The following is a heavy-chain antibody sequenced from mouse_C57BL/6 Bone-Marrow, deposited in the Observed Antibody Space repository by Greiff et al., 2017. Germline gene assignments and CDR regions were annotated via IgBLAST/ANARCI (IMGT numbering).Heavy chain of an antibody. CDR3: ARDSYYPYYAMDY. V-gene: IGHV14-3*01. D-gene: IGHD2-12*01. J-gene: IGHJ4*01. Sequence: EVQLQQSVAELVRPGASVKLSCTASGFNIKNTYMHWVKQRPEQCLEWIGRIDPANGNTKYAPKFQGKATITADTSSNTAYLQLSSLTSEDTAIYYGARDSYYPYYAMDYWGQGTSVTVSS. CDR2: IDPANGNT. CDR1: GFNIKNTY.